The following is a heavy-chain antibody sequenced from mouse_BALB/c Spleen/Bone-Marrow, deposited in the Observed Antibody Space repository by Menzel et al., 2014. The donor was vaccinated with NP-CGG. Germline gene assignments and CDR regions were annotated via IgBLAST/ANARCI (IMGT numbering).Heavy chain of an antibody. J-gene: IGHJ2*01. V-gene: IGHV1-18*01. CDR1: GYTFTEYT. D-gene: IGHD3-3*01. CDR2: INPNNGGT. CDR3: ARWTRGDYFDY. Sequence: EVQLQQSGPELVKPGASVKVSRKTSGYTFTEYTMHWVKQSHGKSLKWIGSINPNNGGTTYNQKFRGKATLTVDKSSTTAYMELRSLTSEDSAVYYCARWTRGDYFDYWGQGTTLTVSS.